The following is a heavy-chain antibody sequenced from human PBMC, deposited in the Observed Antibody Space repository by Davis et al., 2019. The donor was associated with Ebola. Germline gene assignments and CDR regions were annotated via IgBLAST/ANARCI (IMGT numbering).Heavy chain of an antibody. CDR1: AYTFTSYY. D-gene: IGHD3-10*01. CDR2: INPSGGST. J-gene: IGHJ6*02. Sequence: ASAQVSCKASAYTFTSYYMHWVRQAPGQGLEWMGIINPSGGSTSYAQKFQGRVTMTRDPSTSTVYMELSSLRSEDTAVYYCARFMVRGALKGMDVWGQGTTVTVSS. V-gene: IGHV1-46*03. CDR3: ARFMVRGALKGMDV.